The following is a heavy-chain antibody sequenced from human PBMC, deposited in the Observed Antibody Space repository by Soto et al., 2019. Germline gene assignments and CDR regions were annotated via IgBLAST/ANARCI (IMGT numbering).Heavy chain of an antibody. V-gene: IGHV3-48*03. CDR3: ARGGSGSYFWYFDL. D-gene: IGHD1-26*01. J-gene: IGHJ2*01. CDR1: GFTFSRYE. CDR2: ISSSSSTL. Sequence: GGSLRLSCADSGFTFSRYEMNWVRQAPGKWLEWVSYISSSSSTLYYADSVKGRFTISRDNAKNSLYLQMNSLRAEDTAVYYCARGGSGSYFWYFDLWGRGXLVTVYS.